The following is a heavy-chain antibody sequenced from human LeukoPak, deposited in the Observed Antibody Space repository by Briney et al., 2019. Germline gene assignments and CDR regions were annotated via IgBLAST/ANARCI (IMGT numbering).Heavy chain of an antibody. Sequence: GRSLRLSCAASGFTFSSYGMHWVRQAPGKGLEWVAVISYDGSNKYYADSVKGRFTISRDNSKNTLYLQMNSLRAEDTAVYYCAKVIVVVAATENYYYGMDVWGQGAKVTVSS. CDR2: ISYDGSNK. CDR1: GFTFSSYG. D-gene: IGHD2-15*01. J-gene: IGHJ6*02. CDR3: AKVIVVVAATENYYYGMDV. V-gene: IGHV3-30*18.